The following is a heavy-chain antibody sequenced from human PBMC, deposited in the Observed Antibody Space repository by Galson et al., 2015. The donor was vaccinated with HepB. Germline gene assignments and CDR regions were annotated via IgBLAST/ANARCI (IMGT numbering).Heavy chain of an antibody. D-gene: IGHD3-10*01. Sequence: SLRLSCAASGFTFSSYSMNWVRQAPGKGLEWVSSISSSSSYIYYADSVKGRFTISRDNAKNSLYLQMNSLRAEDTAVYYCARAPDYYGSGSYLDYWGQGTLVTVSS. V-gene: IGHV3-21*01. CDR1: GFTFSSYS. CDR2: ISSSSSYI. J-gene: IGHJ4*02. CDR3: ARAPDYYGSGSYLDY.